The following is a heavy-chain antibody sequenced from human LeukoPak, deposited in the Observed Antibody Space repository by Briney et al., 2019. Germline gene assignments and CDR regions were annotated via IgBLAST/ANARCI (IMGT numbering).Heavy chain of an antibody. D-gene: IGHD4-23*01. J-gene: IGHJ4*02. Sequence: GGSLRLSCAASGFTVSSNYMSWVRQAPGQGLEWVSVIYSSGSTYYADSVKGRFTISRDNSKNTLYLQMNSLRAEDTAVYYCATVSGGNSPTDYWGQGTLVTVSS. CDR2: IYSSGST. CDR3: ATVSGGNSPTDY. CDR1: GFTVSSNY. V-gene: IGHV3-66*01.